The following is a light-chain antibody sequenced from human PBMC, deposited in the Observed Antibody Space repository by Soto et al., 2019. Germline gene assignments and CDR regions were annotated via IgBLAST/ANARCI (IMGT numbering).Light chain of an antibody. CDR1: QGISSY. CDR2: AAS. J-gene: IGKJ2*01. CDR3: QQYYSYPPT. Sequence: AIRMTRSPSSFSASTGDRVTITCRASQGISSYLAWYQQKPGKAPKLLIYAASTLQSGVPSRFSGSGSGTDFTLTISCLQSEDFATYYCQQYYSYPPTFGQGTKLEIK. V-gene: IGKV1-8*01.